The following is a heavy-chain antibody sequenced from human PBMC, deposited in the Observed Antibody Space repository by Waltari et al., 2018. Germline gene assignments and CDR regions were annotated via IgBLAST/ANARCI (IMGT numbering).Heavy chain of an antibody. CDR3: ARDRSIAARQRPSQFDY. CDR2: TIPIFGTA. J-gene: IGHJ4*02. V-gene: IGHV1-69*01. Sequence: QVQLVQSGAEVKKPGSSVKVSCKASGGTFSSYAISWVRQAPGQGLERMGGTIPIFGTANYAQKFQGRVTITADESTSTAYMELSSLRSEDTAVYYCARDRSIAARQRPSQFDYWGQGTLVTVSS. D-gene: IGHD6-6*01. CDR1: GGTFSSYA.